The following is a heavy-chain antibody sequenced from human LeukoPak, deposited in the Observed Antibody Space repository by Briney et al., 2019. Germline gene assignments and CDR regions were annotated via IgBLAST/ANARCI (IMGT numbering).Heavy chain of an antibody. J-gene: IGHJ5*02. Sequence: PGGSLRLSCVGAGFPFSDFHMSWIRQAPGKGLEWVSYITSGGGFKYYADSVKGRFSISRDDSKNSVFLQMNSLRVEDTAVYYCARVRPGSSGSYYRTPWGQGTLVTVSS. CDR2: ITSGGGFK. CDR1: GFPFSDFH. CDR3: ARVRPGSSGSYYRTP. D-gene: IGHD3-22*01. V-gene: IGHV3-11*04.